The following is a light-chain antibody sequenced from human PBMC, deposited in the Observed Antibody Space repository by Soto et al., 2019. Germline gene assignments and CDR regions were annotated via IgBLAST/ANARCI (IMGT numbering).Light chain of an antibody. CDR1: QDISNY. CDR2: DAS. J-gene: IGKJ4*01. V-gene: IGKV1-33*01. Sequence: DSQMTPSPSWLCPSVVGRVTRTCQESQDISNYLNWYQQKPGKAPKLLIYDASNLETGVPSRFSGSGSGTDFTFTISSLQPEDIATYYCQQYDNLPLTFGGGTKVDIK. CDR3: QQYDNLPLT.